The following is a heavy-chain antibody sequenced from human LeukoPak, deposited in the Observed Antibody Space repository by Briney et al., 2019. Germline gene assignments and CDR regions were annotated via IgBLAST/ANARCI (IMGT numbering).Heavy chain of an antibody. Sequence: SETLSLTCAVYGGSFSGYYWSWIRQPPGKGLEWIGYIYHSGSTYYNPSLKSRVTISVDRSKNQFSLKLSSVTAADTAVYYCARDNGYGLDYWGQGTLVTVSS. CDR3: ARDNGYGLDY. J-gene: IGHJ4*02. V-gene: IGHV4-34*01. CDR2: IYHSGST. D-gene: IGHD3-10*01. CDR1: GGSFSGYY.